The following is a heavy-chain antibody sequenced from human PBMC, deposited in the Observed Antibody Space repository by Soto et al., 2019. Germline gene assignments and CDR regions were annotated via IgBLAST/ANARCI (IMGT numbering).Heavy chain of an antibody. CDR3: TRSAYMDV. CDR2: ISSGSSTI. V-gene: IGHV3-48*01. Sequence: PGGSLRLSCAASGFTFSSYSMNWVRQAPGKGLEWVSYISSGSSTIYYADSVKGRFTISGDNAKNSLYLQMDSLRAEDTAVYYATRSAYMDVWGTGTTVTVSS. J-gene: IGHJ6*03. CDR1: GFTFSSYS. D-gene: IGHD2-2*01.